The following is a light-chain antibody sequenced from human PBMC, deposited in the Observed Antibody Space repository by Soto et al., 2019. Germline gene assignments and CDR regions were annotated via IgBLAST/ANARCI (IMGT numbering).Light chain of an antibody. CDR2: EVS. J-gene: IGLJ2*01. V-gene: IGLV2-14*01. CDR3: FSYGGSNTVV. CDR1: SSDVGGYNY. Sequence: QSALTQPASVSGSPGQSITISCTGTSSDVGGYNYVSWYQQHPAKAPKLMIYEVSNRPSGVSHRFSGSKSGNTASLTISGLQAEDEADYYCFSYGGSNTVVFGGGTKLTVL.